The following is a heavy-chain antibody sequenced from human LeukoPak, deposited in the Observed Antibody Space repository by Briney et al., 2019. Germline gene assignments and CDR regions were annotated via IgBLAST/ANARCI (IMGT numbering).Heavy chain of an antibody. V-gene: IGHV3-30*18. CDR2: ISVDGNNK. D-gene: IGHD2-2*01. CDR3: AKAAYCTSTSCHFSGYAQRPLDS. Sequence: GGSLRPSCVASGFTFNTYGIHWVRQAPGKGLEWVAGISVDGNNKDYSDSVKGRFTISRDNSKNTLYLQMNSLRAEDTAVYYCAKAAYCTSTSCHFSGYAQRPLDSWGQGTLVTVSS. J-gene: IGHJ4*02. CDR1: GFTFNTYG.